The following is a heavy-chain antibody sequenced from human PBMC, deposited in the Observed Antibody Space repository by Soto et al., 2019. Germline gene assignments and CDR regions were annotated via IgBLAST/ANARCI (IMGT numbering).Heavy chain of an antibody. CDR3: ARQLSGGDVYYYYGMDV. CDR1: GYSFTSYW. CDR2: IYPGDSDT. V-gene: IGHV5-51*01. Sequence: GESLKISCKGSGYSFTSYWIGWVRQMPGKGLEWMGIIYPGDSDTRYSPSFQGQVTISADKSISTAYLQWSSLKASDTAMYYCARQLSGGDVYYYYGMDVWGQGTTVTVSS. J-gene: IGHJ6*02. D-gene: IGHD3-3*01.